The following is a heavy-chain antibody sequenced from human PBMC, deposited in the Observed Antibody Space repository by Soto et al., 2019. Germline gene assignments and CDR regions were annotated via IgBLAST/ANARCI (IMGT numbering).Heavy chain of an antibody. V-gene: IGHV3-23*01. Sequence: GGSLRLSCAASGLTFSSYVMTWVRQAPGKGLEWVSAVTGSGVSTYYADSVKGRFTISRDNSRNTLYLQMNSLRAEDTAVFYCAKERTSGTPLDYWGQGTLVTVSS. CDR1: GLTFSSYV. D-gene: IGHD6-19*01. CDR3: AKERTSGTPLDY. CDR2: VTGSGVST. J-gene: IGHJ4*02.